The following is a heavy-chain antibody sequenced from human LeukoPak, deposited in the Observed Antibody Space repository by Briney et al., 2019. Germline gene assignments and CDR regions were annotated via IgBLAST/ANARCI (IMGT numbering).Heavy chain of an antibody. CDR1: GYSFTTYW. Sequence: GESLKISCKGSGYSFTTYWIGWVRQMPGKGLEWMGIIYPGDSDTTYSPSFQGQVTISADKSITTAYLQWSSLKASDTAIYYCARGMTTEYYWYMDVWGKGTTVTVSS. V-gene: IGHV5-51*01. J-gene: IGHJ6*03. CDR3: ARGMTTEYYWYMDV. D-gene: IGHD4-11*01. CDR2: IYPGDSDT.